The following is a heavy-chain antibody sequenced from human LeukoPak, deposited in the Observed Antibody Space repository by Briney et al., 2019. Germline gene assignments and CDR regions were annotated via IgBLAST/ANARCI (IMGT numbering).Heavy chain of an antibody. D-gene: IGHD1-26*01. CDR3: ASWGEGALDN. J-gene: IGHJ4*02. CDR1: GFTFSDYY. V-gene: IGHV3-11*04. CDR2: ISTSTTTI. Sequence: GGSLRXSCAASGFTFSDYYMSWIRQAPGKGLEWISYISTSTTTIYYANSVKGRFTISRDNAKKSLYLQMNSLRVEDTGVYYCASWGEGALDNWGQGTLVTVSS.